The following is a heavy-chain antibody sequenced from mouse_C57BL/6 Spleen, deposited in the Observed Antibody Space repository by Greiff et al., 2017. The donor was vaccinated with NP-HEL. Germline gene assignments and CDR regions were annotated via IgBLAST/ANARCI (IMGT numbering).Heavy chain of an antibody. CDR1: GYTFTSYW. D-gene: IGHD1-1*01. V-gene: IGHV1-5*01. Sequence: VQLKESGTVLARPGASVKMSCKTSGYTFTSYWMHWVKQRPGQGLEWIGAIYPGNSDTSYNQKFKGKAKLTAVTSASTAYMELSSLTNEDSAVYYCTREGLDGSTLYYFDYWGQGTTLTVSS. J-gene: IGHJ2*01. CDR3: TREGLDGSTLYYFDY. CDR2: IYPGNSDT.